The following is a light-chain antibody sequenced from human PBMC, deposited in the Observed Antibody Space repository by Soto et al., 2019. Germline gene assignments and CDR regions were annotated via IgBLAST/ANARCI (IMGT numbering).Light chain of an antibody. CDR1: QSITSNF. V-gene: IGKV3-20*01. Sequence: EIVLTQSPGTLSLSPGERATLSCRASQSITSNFLAWYQQKPGQAPRLLIYGASTRAAGVPDRFSASGSGTDFTLTLTRLEPEDCAVYYCQQYGRSPLMYTFGQGTKLGVK. CDR3: QQYGRSPLMYT. J-gene: IGKJ2*01. CDR2: GAS.